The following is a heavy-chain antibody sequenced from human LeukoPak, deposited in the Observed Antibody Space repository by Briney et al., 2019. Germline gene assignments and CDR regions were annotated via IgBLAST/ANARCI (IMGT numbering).Heavy chain of an antibody. CDR2: IIPIFGTA. V-gene: IGHV1-69*01. J-gene: IGHJ6*02. CDR1: GGTFRSYA. CDR3: ARNSGLRYFREASYYYGMDV. D-gene: IGHD3-9*01. Sequence: SVKVSCKASGGTFRSYAISWVRPAPGQGLEWMGGIIPIFGTANYAQKFQGRVTITADESTSTAYMELSSLRSEDTAVYYCARNSGLRYFREASYYYGMDVWGQGTTVTVSS.